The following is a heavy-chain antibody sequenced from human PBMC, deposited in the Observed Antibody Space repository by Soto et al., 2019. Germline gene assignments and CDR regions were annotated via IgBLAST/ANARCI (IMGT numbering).Heavy chain of an antibody. CDR3: AKPSALGGSYPWYFDY. J-gene: IGHJ4*02. CDR1: GFTFDDYT. Sequence: ESVGVVVQPGGSLRLSCAASGFTFDDYTMHWVRQAPGKGLEWVSLISWDGGSTYYADSVKGRFTISRDNSKNSLYLQMNSLRTEDTALYYCAKPSALGGSYPWYFDYWGQGTLVTVSS. D-gene: IGHD1-26*01. V-gene: IGHV3-43*01. CDR2: ISWDGGST.